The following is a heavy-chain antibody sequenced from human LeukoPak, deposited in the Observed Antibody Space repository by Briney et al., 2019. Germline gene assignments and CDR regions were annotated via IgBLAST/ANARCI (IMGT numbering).Heavy chain of an antibody. J-gene: IGHJ6*02. Sequence: PGGSLRLSCAASGFTVSSNYTSWVRQAPGKGLEWVSVIYSGGSTYYADSVKGRFTISRDNSKNTLYLQMNSLRAEDTAVYYCARDFYKDSGMDVWGQGTTVTVSS. CDR3: ARDFYKDSGMDV. V-gene: IGHV3-53*01. CDR2: IYSGGST. CDR1: GFTVSSNY. D-gene: IGHD3-10*01.